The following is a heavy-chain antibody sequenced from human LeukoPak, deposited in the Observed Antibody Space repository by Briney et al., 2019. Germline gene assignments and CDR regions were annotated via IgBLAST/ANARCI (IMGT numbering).Heavy chain of an antibody. J-gene: IGHJ4*02. CDR2: IIPIFGTA. CDR3: ARGGELRYFDWPN. D-gene: IGHD3-9*01. CDR1: GGTFSSYA. V-gene: IGHV1-69*13. Sequence: AASVKVSCKASGGTFSSYAISWVRQAPGQGLEWMGGIIPIFGTANYAQKFQGRVTITADESTSTAYMELSSLRSEHTAVYYCARGGELRYFDWPNWGQGTLVTVSS.